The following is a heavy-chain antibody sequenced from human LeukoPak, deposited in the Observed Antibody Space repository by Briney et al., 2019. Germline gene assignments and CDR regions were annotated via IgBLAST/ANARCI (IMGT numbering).Heavy chain of an antibody. CDR1: GFTFSSYS. CDR3: ERIFCSGGSCYQQSFDY. D-gene: IGHD2-15*01. V-gene: IGHV3-21*01. J-gene: IGHJ4*02. Sequence: PGGSLRLSCAASGFTFSSYSMHWVRQAPGKGLEWVSSISSSSSYIYYADSVKGRFTISRDNAKNSLYLQMNSLRAEDTALYYCERIFCSGGSCYQQSFDYWGQGTLVTVSS. CDR2: ISSSSSYI.